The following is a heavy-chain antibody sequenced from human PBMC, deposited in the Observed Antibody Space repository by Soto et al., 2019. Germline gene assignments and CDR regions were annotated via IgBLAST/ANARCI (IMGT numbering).Heavy chain of an antibody. J-gene: IGHJ4*02. V-gene: IGHV3-23*01. CDR1: GFTFTTYA. D-gene: IGHD3-22*01. Sequence: EVQLLESGGDLVQPGGSLRFSCAASGFTFTTYALSWVRQAPGKGLEWASVIVATGFSTFYADSVKGRFTISRDNSKNTLYLQMNSLRAEDTAVYYCARSAHHFESSGNSYTYYLDSWGQGTLVTVSS. CDR2: IVATGFST. CDR3: ARSAHHFESSGNSYTYYLDS.